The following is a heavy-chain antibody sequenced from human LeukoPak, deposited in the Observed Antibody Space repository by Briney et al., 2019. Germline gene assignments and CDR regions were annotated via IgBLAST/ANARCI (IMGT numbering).Heavy chain of an antibody. CDR3: AKDGRFGDFDY. J-gene: IGHJ4*02. V-gene: IGHV3-21*01. CDR2: ISSSSYI. Sequence: PGGSLRLSCAASGFTFSSYSMNWVRQAPGKGLEWVSSISSSSYIYYADSVKGRFTISRDNAKNSLYLQMNSLRAEDTAVYYCAKDGRFGDFDYWGQGTLVTVSS. CDR1: GFTFSSYS. D-gene: IGHD3-10*01.